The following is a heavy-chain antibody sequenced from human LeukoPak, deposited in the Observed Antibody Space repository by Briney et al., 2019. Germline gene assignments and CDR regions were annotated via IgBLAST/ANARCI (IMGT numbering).Heavy chain of an antibody. CDR3: TRDLTGGLYFDY. D-gene: IGHD7-27*01. CDR1: GGSIRNYF. V-gene: IGHV4-4*07. CDR2: IYTSGSI. J-gene: IGHJ4*02. Sequence: SETLSLTCSVSGGSIRNYFWSWIRQPAGKGLEWIGRIYTSGSIDYKPSLRSRVTMSVDTSRNQFSLKLTSVTAADTAVYYCTRDLTGGLYFDYWGQGTLVPVSS.